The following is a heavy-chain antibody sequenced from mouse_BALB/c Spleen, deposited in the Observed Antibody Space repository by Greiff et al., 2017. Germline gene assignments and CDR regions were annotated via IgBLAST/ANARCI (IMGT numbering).Heavy chain of an antibody. Sequence: EVQRVESGPGLVKPSQSLSLTCSVTGYSITSGYYWNWIRQFPGNKLEWMGYISYDGSNNYNPSLKNRISITRDTSKNQFFLKLNSVTTEDTATYYCARRGTTGADYWGQGTTLTVSS. V-gene: IGHV3-6*02. J-gene: IGHJ2*01. D-gene: IGHD1-1*01. CDR1: GYSITSGYY. CDR3: ARRGTTGADY. CDR2: ISYDGSN.